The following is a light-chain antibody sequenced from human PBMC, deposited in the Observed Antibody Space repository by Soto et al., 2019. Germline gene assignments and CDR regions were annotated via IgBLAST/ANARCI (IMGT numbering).Light chain of an antibody. V-gene: IGKV3-20*01. J-gene: IGKJ2*01. Sequence: ESVLTQSPGTLSLSPGERATLSCRATQSVTSSYFAWYQQKPGQSPRLLIYGVSNRATDIPDRFSGSGSGTDFTLTISRLEPEDFAVYYCQQYSSLPHTFGQGTKLEVK. CDR2: GVS. CDR3: QQYSSLPHT. CDR1: QSVTSSY.